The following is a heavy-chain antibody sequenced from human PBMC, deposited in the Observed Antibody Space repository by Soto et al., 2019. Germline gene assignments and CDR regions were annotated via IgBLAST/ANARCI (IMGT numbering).Heavy chain of an antibody. CDR3: AKDLFQYDFWSGYQK. Sequence: EVQLVESGGGLAQPGRSLRLSCATSGFTFDDYAMHWVRQAPGKGLEWVSGISWDGGTIGYADSVEGRFTISRDNAKKSLFMEMNTLRPEDTAIYFCAKDLFQYDFWSGYQKWGQGTLVTVSS. CDR2: ISWDGGTI. V-gene: IGHV3-9*01. CDR1: GFTFDDYA. D-gene: IGHD3-3*01. J-gene: IGHJ4*02.